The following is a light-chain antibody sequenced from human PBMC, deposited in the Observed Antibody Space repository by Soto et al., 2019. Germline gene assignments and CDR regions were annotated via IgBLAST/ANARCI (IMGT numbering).Light chain of an antibody. V-gene: IGKV3-20*01. J-gene: IGKJ4*01. CDR3: QQYGGSPRVT. CDR2: GAS. Sequence: EIVLTQSTGTLSLSPGERATLSCRASQSVSSNYLAWYQQKPGQAPRLLIYGASSRATGIPDRFSGSGSGTDFTLPISRLQPEDVAVYYCQQYGGSPRVTFGGGTKVEIK. CDR1: QSVSSNY.